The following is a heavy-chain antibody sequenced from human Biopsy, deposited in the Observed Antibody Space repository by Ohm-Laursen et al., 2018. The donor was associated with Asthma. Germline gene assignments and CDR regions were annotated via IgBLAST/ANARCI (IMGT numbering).Heavy chain of an antibody. D-gene: IGHD3-16*01. CDR1: GFTFDDYA. J-gene: IGHJ3*02. V-gene: IGHV3-9*01. CDR3: VRVWGGSAFDI. Sequence: RSLRLSCAASGFTFDDYAMNWVRQAPGKGLEWVSGISWNSGSLEYADSVKGRFTVSRDNAKRTLYLQMNSLRAEDTALYYCVRVWGGSAFDIWGQGTMVTVSS. CDR2: ISWNSGSL.